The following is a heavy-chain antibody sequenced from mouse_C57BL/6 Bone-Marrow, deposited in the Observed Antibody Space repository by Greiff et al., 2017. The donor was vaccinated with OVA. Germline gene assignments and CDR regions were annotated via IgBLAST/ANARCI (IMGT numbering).Heavy chain of an antibody. Sequence: VQLKESVAELVRPGASVKLSCTASGFNIKNTYMHWVQQRPEQGLEWIGRIDPANGNTKYAPKFLGKALITADTSSNTACVQLSNLTSEDTAIYYCARGRYYSNDPFAYWGQGTLVTVSA. CDR3: ARGRYYSNDPFAY. D-gene: IGHD2-5*01. CDR1: GFNIKNTY. CDR2: IDPANGNT. J-gene: IGHJ3*01. V-gene: IGHV14-3*01.